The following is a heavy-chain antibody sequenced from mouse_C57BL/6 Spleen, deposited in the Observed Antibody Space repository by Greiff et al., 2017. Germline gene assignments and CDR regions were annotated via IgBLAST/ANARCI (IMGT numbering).Heavy chain of an antibody. D-gene: IGHD1-1*01. Sequence: EVKLMESGGGLVQSGRSLRLSCATSGFTFSDFYMEWVRQAPGKGLEWIAASRNKANDYTTEYSASVKGRFIVSRDTSQSILYLQMNALRAEDTAIYYCARDAYYDGSRDWYFDVWGTGTTVTVSS. CDR2: SRNKANDYTT. CDR1: GFTFSDFY. CDR3: ARDAYYDGSRDWYFDV. J-gene: IGHJ1*03. V-gene: IGHV7-1*01.